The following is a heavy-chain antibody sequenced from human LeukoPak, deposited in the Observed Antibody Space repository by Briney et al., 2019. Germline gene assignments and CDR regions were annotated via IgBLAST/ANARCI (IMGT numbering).Heavy chain of an antibody. D-gene: IGHD1-26*01. Sequence: SETLSLTCTVSGGSISSSSYYWGWIRQPPGKGLEWIGSIYYSGSTYYNPSLKSRVTISVDTSKNQISLKLSSVTAADTAVYYCARVGGVGAPQDYWGQGTLVTVSS. J-gene: IGHJ4*02. CDR1: GGSISSSSYY. CDR3: ARVGGVGAPQDY. CDR2: IYYSGST. V-gene: IGHV4-39*07.